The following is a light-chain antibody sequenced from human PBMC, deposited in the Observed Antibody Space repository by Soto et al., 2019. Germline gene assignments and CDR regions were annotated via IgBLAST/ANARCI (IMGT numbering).Light chain of an antibody. V-gene: IGLV2-11*01. CDR3: CSFSGTSTLYV. CDR2: DLS. J-gene: IGLJ1*01. CDR1: SSDVGSYDY. Sequence: QSVLTQPRSVSGSPGQSVTISCTGTSSDVGSYDYISWYQQYPGKAPKLIIYDLSERPSGVPDRFSGSKSGNTASLTISGLQADYEATYYCCSFSGTSTLYVFGTGTKLTVL.